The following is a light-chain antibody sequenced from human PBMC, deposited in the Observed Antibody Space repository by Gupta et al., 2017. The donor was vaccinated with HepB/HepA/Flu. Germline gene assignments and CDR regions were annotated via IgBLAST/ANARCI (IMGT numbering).Light chain of an antibody. V-gene: IGLV3-21*03. CDR1: NIGTKS. CDR2: DDS. CDR3: QVWDSSSDHRVI. J-gene: IGLJ2*01. Sequence: SYVLTQPPSVSVAPGKTARITCGGNNIGTKSVHWYQQKPGQAPVLVVYDDSDRPSGIPERFSGSNSWNTATLTISRVEAGDEADDYCQVWDSSSDHRVIFGGGTKLTVL.